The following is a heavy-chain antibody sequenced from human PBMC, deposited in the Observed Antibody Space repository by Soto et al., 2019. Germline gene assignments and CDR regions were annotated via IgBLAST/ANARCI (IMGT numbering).Heavy chain of an antibody. D-gene: IGHD2-2*01. CDR1: GFTFDDYA. CDR3: AKDLGGGYCSSTSCYGDFDY. Sequence: EVQLVESGGGLVQPGRSLRLSCAASGFTFDDYAMHWVRQAPGKGLEWVSGISWNSGSIGYADSVKGRFTISRDNAKNSLYLQMNSLRAEDTALYYCAKDLGGGYCSSTSCYGDFDYWGQGTLVTVSS. CDR2: ISWNSGSI. J-gene: IGHJ4*02. V-gene: IGHV3-9*01.